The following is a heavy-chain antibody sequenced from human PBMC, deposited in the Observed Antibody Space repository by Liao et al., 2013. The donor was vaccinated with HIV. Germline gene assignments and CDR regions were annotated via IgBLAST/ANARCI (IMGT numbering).Heavy chain of an antibody. V-gene: IGHV4-4*07. Sequence: QVQLQESGPGMVRPSETLSLNCTVSGGSMGSYYWSWIRLPAGKGLEWIGHIYTTGSTDYNPSLKSRVSMSVDKTKKYFSLKLNSVTAADTAVYYCARSDATTGGWFDPWGQGTLVTVSS. D-gene: IGHD4-17*01. CDR2: IYTTGST. CDR1: GGSMGSYY. CDR3: ARSDATTGGWFDP. J-gene: IGHJ5*02.